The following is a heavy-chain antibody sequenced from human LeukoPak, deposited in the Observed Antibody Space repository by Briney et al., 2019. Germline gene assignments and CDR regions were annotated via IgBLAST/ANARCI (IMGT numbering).Heavy chain of an antibody. CDR3: ARRAGASSHPYDY. CDR1: GFTVSSNS. J-gene: IGHJ4*02. CDR2: IYSGTI. V-gene: IGHV3-53*01. D-gene: IGHD4/OR15-4a*01. Sequence: GGSLRLSCTVSGFTVSSNSMSWVRQAPGKGLEWVSFIYSGTIHYSDSVKRRFTISRDNSKNTLYLKMNTVRAEDTAVYYCARRAGASSHPYDYWGQGTLVSVSS.